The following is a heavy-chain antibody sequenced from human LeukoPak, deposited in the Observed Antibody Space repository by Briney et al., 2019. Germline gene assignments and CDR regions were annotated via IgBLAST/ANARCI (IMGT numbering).Heavy chain of an antibody. V-gene: IGHV3-33*06. J-gene: IGHJ5*02. CDR3: AKEDYGDHTGYNWFDP. CDR1: GFTFSSYG. CDR2: IWYDGSNK. D-gene: IGHD4-17*01. Sequence: GGSLRLSCAASGFTFSSYGMHWVRQAPGKGLEWVAVIWYDGSNKYYADSVKGRFTISRDNSKNTLYLQMNSLRAEDAAVYYCAKEDYGDHTGYNWFDPWGQGTLVTVSS.